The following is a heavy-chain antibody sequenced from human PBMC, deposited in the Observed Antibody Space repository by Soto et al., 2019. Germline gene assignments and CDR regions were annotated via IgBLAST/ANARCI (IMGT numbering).Heavy chain of an antibody. J-gene: IGHJ3*02. V-gene: IGHV1-2*02. CDR2: INPATGAA. CDR1: GYPVTAYY. CDR3: ARGGGVGVAGSAAFDM. D-gene: IGHD3-3*01. Sequence: QLHLVQSGAVVKKPGASVTVSCSASGYPVTAYYMHWVRQAPGRGLEGMGGINPATGAAKYTQTFRGGVTLTGDPSTGTVFMELSGLTSEDPAVFSCARGGGVGVAGSAAFDMWGQGTLVTVSS.